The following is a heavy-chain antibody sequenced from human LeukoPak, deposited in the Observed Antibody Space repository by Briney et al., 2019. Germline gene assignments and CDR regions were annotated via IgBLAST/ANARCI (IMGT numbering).Heavy chain of an antibody. CDR2: IGSSSSYI. Sequence: AGGSLRLSCAASGFTFSSYSMNWVRQAPGKGLEWVSSIGSSSSYIYYADSVKGRFTISRDNAKNSLYLQMNSLRAEDTAVYYCATHPRLQKDIVVVPAANSYGMDVWGQGTTVTVSS. CDR3: ATHPRLQKDIVVVPAANSYGMDV. D-gene: IGHD2-2*01. CDR1: GFTFSSYS. V-gene: IGHV3-21*01. J-gene: IGHJ6*02.